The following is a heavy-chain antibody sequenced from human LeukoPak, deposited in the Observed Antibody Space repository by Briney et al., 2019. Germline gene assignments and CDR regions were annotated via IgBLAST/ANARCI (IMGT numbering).Heavy chain of an antibody. V-gene: IGHV3-53*01. Sequence: GESLRLSCAAFGFTVGSNYVNWVRQAPGKGLEWVSVIYSNGYINYADSVKGRFTISRDTSKNTLYLQMNSLRAEDTALYYCARGQPDHLDTSGYWSAFDYRGRGTPVTVSS. CDR1: GFTVGSNY. D-gene: IGHD3-22*01. CDR2: IYSNGYI. J-gene: IGHJ4*02. CDR3: ARGQPDHLDTSGYWSAFDY.